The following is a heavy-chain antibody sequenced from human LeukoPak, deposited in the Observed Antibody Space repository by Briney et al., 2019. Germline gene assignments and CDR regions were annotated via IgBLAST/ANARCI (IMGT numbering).Heavy chain of an antibody. D-gene: IGHD1-26*01. V-gene: IGHV1-46*04. CDR2: INPFDGFT. CDR3: ARRVGATPFDL. Sequence: GASVKVSCKASGYTFIHHYLHWVRLAPGQGLEWMGIINPFDGFTSYAQKLQGRVTMTSDTSTSTVYMELRSLKSEDTAVYYCARRVGATPFDLWGQGTLVTVSS. J-gene: IGHJ4*02. CDR1: GYTFIHHY.